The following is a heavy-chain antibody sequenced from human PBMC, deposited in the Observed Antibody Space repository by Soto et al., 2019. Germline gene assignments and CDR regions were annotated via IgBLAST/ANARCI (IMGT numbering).Heavy chain of an antibody. V-gene: IGHV3-66*01. J-gene: IGHJ4*02. CDR3: ARCDGSATYCFFFAY. CDR1: GFTVSNSY. Sequence: PGGSLRLSCAASGFTVSNSYMSWVRQAPGKGLEWASAIYSGGSSYYADSVKGRFTISRDNSRNTLYLQMNSLRAEDTAVYFCARCDGSATYCFFFAYWGQGTPVTVSS. CDR2: IYSGGSS. D-gene: IGHD3-10*01.